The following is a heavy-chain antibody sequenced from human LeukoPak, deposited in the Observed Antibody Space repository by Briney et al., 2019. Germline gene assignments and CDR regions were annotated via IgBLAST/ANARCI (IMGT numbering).Heavy chain of an antibody. Sequence: GGSLRLSCAASGFTFSSYWMSWVRQAPGKGLEWVAVIWHDGSRKDYADSVKGRFTISRDNSKNTLYLQMNSLRVEDTAVYYCVKIRVLWDFWSGSQQTYNYYGMDVWGQGTTVIVSS. CDR1: GFTFSSYW. V-gene: IGHV3-33*06. J-gene: IGHJ6*02. CDR3: VKIRVLWDFWSGSQQTYNYYGMDV. CDR2: IWHDGSRK. D-gene: IGHD3-3*01.